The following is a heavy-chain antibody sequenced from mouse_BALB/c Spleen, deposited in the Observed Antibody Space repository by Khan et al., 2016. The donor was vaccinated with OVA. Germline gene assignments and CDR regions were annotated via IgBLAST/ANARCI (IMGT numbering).Heavy chain of an antibody. CDR1: GYTFSDYV. J-gene: IGHJ3*01. D-gene: IGHD1-1*01. CDR3: ARSYDGAWFAY. Sequence: QVQLQQSGPELVKPGASVKMSCKASGYTFSDYVISWVKLRTGQGLEWIGEIYPGSGSTYYNEKFKGKATLTADKSSNTAYMQLSSLTSEDSAVYFCARSYDGAWFAYWGQGTLGTVS. CDR2: IYPGSGST. V-gene: IGHV1-81*01.